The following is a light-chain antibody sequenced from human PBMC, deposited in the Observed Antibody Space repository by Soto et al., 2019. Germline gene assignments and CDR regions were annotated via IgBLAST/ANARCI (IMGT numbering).Light chain of an antibody. CDR3: HQYSNLPVT. CDR1: QSVNNNY. CDR2: GAS. Sequence: VLTQSPGTLSLSPGEGATLSCRASQSVNNNYLAWYQQKPGQAPRLLIYGASKRATGIPDRFSGSGSGTDFTLTISRLEPEDFAVYYCHQYSNLPVTFGGGTKVDIK. J-gene: IGKJ4*01. V-gene: IGKV3-20*01.